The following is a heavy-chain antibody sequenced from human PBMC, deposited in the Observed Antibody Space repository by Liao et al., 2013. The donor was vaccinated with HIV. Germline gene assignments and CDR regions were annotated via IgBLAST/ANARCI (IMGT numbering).Heavy chain of an antibody. CDR1: GGSISSYY. CDR2: IYYSGST. Sequence: QVQLQESGPGLVKPSETLSLTCTVSGGSISSYYWSWIRQPPGKGLEWIGYIYYSGSTNYNPSLKSRVTISVDTSKNQFSLKLSSVTAADTAVYYCARKRGHIWSGYPHFDYWGQGTLVTVSS. J-gene: IGHJ4*02. V-gene: IGHV4-59*01. CDR3: ARKRGHIWSGYPHFDY. D-gene: IGHD3-3*02.